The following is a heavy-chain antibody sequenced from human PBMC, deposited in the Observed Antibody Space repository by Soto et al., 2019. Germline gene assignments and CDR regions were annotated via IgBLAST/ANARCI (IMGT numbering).Heavy chain of an antibody. V-gene: IGHV4-59*01. D-gene: IGHD6-13*01. CDR3: AGVIAAAGFGWFDP. CDR1: GDSINSYY. Sequence: PSETLSVTWTVSGDSINSYYWTWIRQPPGKGLEWIGYIYYSGSTNYNPSLKSRVTISVDTSKNQFSLKLSSVTAADTAVYYCAGVIAAAGFGWFDPWGQGTLVTVSS. CDR2: IYYSGST. J-gene: IGHJ5*02.